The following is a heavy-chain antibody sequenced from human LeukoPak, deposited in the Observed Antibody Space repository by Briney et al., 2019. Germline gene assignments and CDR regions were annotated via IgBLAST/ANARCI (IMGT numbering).Heavy chain of an antibody. V-gene: IGHV3-23*01. CDR1: GFTFSSYA. CDR2: ISGSGAYT. D-gene: IGHD3-10*01. Sequence: GGSLRLSCAASGFTFSSYAMSWVRQTPGKGLEWVSTISGSGAYTYYADSVKGRFTISRDNSKNTLYLQMNSPRAEDTAVYYCAKYFASGSYYKLPHWGQGTLVTVSS. CDR3: AKYFASGSYYKLPH. J-gene: IGHJ1*01.